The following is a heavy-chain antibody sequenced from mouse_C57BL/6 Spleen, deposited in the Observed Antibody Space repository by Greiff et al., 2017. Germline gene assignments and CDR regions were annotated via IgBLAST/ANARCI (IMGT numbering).Heavy chain of an antibody. V-gene: IGHV1-82*01. Sequence: VKLLESGPELVKPGASVKISCKASGYAFSSSWMNWVKQRPGKGLEWIGRIYPGDGDTNYNGKFKGKATLTADKSSSTAYMQLSSLTSEDSAVYFCARSRAYESYFDYWGQGTTLTVSS. CDR1: GYAFSSSW. CDR3: ARSRAYESYFDY. J-gene: IGHJ2*01. CDR2: IYPGDGDT. D-gene: IGHD2-10*02.